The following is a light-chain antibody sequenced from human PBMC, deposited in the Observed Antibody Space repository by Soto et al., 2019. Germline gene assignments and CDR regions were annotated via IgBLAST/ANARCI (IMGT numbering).Light chain of an antibody. V-gene: IGLV2-14*01. CDR1: SSDVGAYNH. J-gene: IGLJ1*01. CDR2: EVS. Sequence: QSALTQPASVSGSPGQSITISCTGTSSDVGAYNHVPWYQQHPGKAPKFMIYEVSNRPSGVSNRFSGSKSGNTASLTISGLQAEDEADYYCISYTGSSTSYVFGTGTKLTVL. CDR3: ISYTGSSTSYV.